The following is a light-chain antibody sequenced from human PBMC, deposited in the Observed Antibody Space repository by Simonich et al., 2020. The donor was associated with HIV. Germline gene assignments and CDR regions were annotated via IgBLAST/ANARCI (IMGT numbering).Light chain of an antibody. CDR3: QQSYSTPYT. V-gene: IGKV1-39*01. CDR2: AAS. J-gene: IGKJ2*01. CDR1: ENVFSY. Sequence: IQMTQSPSSLSASVGDRVSMTCRASENVFSYLNWYQQKPGKAPKVVIYAASSLQSGVPSRFSGTGSGTDFTLTTNSLQPDDFATYYCQQSYSTPYTFGQGTKLEIK.